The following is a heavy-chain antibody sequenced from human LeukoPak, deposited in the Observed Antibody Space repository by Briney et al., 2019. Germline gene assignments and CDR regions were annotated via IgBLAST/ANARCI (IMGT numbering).Heavy chain of an antibody. V-gene: IGHV3-13*01. Sequence: PGGSLRLSCAASGFTFSSYDMHWVRQVTGKGLEWVSAIDTTGDTFYPGSVKGRFTISRENAKNSLYLQMNSLRAGDTAVYYCARVLTVRSGGYDAFDIWGQGTMVTVSS. CDR2: IDTTGDT. CDR3: ARVLTVRSGGYDAFDI. J-gene: IGHJ3*02. D-gene: IGHD6-25*01. CDR1: GFTFSSYD.